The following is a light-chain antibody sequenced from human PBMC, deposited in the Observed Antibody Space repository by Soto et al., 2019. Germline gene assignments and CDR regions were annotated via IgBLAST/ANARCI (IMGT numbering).Light chain of an antibody. CDR2: EVI. CDR3: SSNVVGTNLKR. J-gene: IGLJ3*02. Sequence: QSALTQPPSASGSPGQSVTISCTGTYSDVGGSNYVSWYQQHPGKAPKLVIYEVIQRPSGVPDRFSGSRSGNTASLTVSRLQAEDEADYYCSSNVVGTNLKRFGGGTKVTVL. CDR1: YSDVGGSNY. V-gene: IGLV2-8*01.